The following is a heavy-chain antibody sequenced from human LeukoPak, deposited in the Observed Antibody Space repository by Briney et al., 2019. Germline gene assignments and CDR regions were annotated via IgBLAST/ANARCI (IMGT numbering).Heavy chain of an antibody. CDR1: GYTFTTYN. CDR3: ARGGRWELPRPYAFDI. CDR2: ISGYNGNT. V-gene: IGHV1-18*01. Sequence: ASVTVSCKASGYTFTTYNINWVRQAPGQGLEWMGWISGYNGNTNYAQKLQGRVTMTTDTSTSTAYMELRSLKSDDTAVYYCARGGRWELPRPYAFDIWGQGTMVTVSS. J-gene: IGHJ3*02. D-gene: IGHD1-26*01.